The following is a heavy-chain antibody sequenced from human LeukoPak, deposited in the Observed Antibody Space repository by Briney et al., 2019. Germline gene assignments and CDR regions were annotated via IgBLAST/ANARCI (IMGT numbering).Heavy chain of an antibody. CDR1: GFTFSGSA. D-gene: IGHD6-13*01. CDR3: TSSIAAAGNYYYGMDV. Sequence: PGGSLGLSCAASGFTFSGSAMHWVRQASGKGLEWVGRIRSKANSYATAYAASVKGRFTISRDDSKNTAYLQMNSLKTEDTAVYYCTSSIAAAGNYYYGMDVWGQGTTVTVSS. CDR2: IRSKANSYAT. V-gene: IGHV3-73*01. J-gene: IGHJ6*02.